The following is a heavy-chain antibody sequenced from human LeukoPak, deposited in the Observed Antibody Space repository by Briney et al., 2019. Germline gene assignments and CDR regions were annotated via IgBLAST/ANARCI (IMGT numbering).Heavy chain of an antibody. D-gene: IGHD6-19*01. J-gene: IGHJ4*02. Sequence: PGGSLRLSXAASGFTFSRYWMSWVRQAPGKGLEWVSYISRSGSAIYYADSVKGRFTISRDNAKNSLYLQMNSLRAEDTAVYYCAKEGSGWFDYWGQGTLVTVSS. V-gene: IGHV3-48*04. CDR3: AKEGSGWFDY. CDR1: GFTFSRYW. CDR2: ISRSGSAI.